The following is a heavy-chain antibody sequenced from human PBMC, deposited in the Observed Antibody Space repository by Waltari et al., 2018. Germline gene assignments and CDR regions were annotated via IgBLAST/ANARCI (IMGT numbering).Heavy chain of an antibody. CDR1: GASVRSRIHY. V-gene: IGHV4-39*07. J-gene: IGHJ4*02. CDR3: ARHMTTVTTSSFDY. Sequence: QLQLQESGPGLVKPSETLSITCPVSGASVRSRIHYWGWIRQSPGKGLEWIGSITHSGSSYYNPSLRSRVTLLVDTSKNQFSLRVNSVTAADMALYYCARHMTTVTTSSFDYWGQGALVTVSS. D-gene: IGHD4-17*01. CDR2: ITHSGSS.